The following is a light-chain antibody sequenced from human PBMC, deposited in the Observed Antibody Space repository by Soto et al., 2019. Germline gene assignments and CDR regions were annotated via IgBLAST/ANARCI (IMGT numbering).Light chain of an antibody. CDR3: GSITRSTTSV. J-gene: IGLJ1*01. CDR1: SSDVGGFEY. V-gene: IGLV2-14*01. Sequence: QSALSQPASVSGSPGQSITISCTGTSSDVGGFEYVSWYQHQPGKAPKLIIYDVTKRPSGVSNRFSASKSGNTASLTISGIQAEDEGDYYCGSITRSTTSVFGTVTKVTVL. CDR2: DVT.